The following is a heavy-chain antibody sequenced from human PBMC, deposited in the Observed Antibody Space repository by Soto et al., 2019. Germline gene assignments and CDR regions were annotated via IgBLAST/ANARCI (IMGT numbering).Heavy chain of an antibody. Sequence: SETLSLTCAGYGGSFSGYYWSLIRQPPGKGLEWIGEINHSGSTNYNPSLKSRVTISVDTSKNQFSLKLSSVTAADTAVYYCGRSHLMVRGVITPKNWFDPWGQGTLVTFSS. V-gene: IGHV4-34*01. CDR1: GGSFSGYY. CDR2: INHSGST. J-gene: IGHJ5*02. D-gene: IGHD3-10*01. CDR3: GRSHLMVRGVITPKNWFDP.